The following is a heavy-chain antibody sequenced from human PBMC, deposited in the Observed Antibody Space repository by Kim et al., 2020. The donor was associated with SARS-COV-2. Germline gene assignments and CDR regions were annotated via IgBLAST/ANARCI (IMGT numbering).Heavy chain of an antibody. CDR1: GFTFSDFF. CDR2: ISDVGTSV. Sequence: GGSLRLSCAASGFTFSDFFMSWIRQVPGKGLEWLGYISDVGTSVHYADSVKGRFTISRDNAKNSLYLHMNSLRADDTAVYYCARDNAGFYYYMDIWGKGT. CDR3: ARDNAGFYYYMDI. D-gene: IGHD2-8*01. J-gene: IGHJ6*03. V-gene: IGHV3-11*01.